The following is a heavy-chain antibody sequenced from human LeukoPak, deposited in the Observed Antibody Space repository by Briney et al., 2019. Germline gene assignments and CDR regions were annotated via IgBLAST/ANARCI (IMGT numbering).Heavy chain of an antibody. CDR1: GGSISNYY. CDR2: IFYSGTT. D-gene: IGHD4-23*01. CDR3: VEGGNSLFEQ. V-gene: IGHV4-59*01. J-gene: IGHJ4*02. Sequence: SETLSLTCTVSGGSISNYYWHWIRQPPGKGLEWIGFIFYSGTTNYNPSLESRVTISADTSKNKFSLNLTSLSAADTAVYYCVEGGNSLFEQWGQGTLVTVSS.